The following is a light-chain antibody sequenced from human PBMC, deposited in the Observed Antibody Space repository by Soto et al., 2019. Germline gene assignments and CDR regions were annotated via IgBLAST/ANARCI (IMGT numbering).Light chain of an antibody. J-gene: IGKJ1*01. V-gene: IGKV1-27*01. CDR3: QKYNSALWT. CDR1: QGISNS. CDR2: AAS. Sequence: DIQMTQSPSSLSASVGDRVTITCRARQGISNSLACSQQKPGKVPQLLIYAASTLQSGVPSRFSGSGSGTDFTLTISSLQPEDVATYYCQKYNSALWTFGQGTKVEIK.